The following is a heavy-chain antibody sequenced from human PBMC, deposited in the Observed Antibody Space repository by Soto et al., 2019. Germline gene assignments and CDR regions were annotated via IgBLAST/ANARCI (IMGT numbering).Heavy chain of an antibody. V-gene: IGHV3-21*01. CDR3: ARDSGIAIDY. CDR1: GFTFSSYS. Sequence: PGGSLRLSCAASGFTFSSYSMNWVRQAPGKGLERVSSISSRSNYIYYSDSVKGRFTISRDNAKNSLYLHMNSLKAEDKTVYYCARDSGIAIDYWGQGTLVTVSS. CDR2: ISSRSNYI. D-gene: IGHD6-13*01. J-gene: IGHJ4*02.